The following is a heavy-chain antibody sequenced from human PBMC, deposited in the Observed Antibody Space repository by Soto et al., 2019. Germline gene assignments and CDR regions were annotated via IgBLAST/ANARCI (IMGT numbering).Heavy chain of an antibody. V-gene: IGHV3-11*06. J-gene: IGHJ5*02. CDR2: ISPGSRYP. Sequence: QVQLVESRGGLVPPGGSLRLSCAGSGFTFGDSYMSWIRQAPGKGLEWLSYISPGSRYPDYADSVKGLFTISRDNAKSSLYLQMMSLTAEDTAIYYGVRGGGVGLFDPWGQGTMVTVSS. CDR1: GFTFGDSY. D-gene: IGHD2-8*02. CDR3: VRGGGVGLFDP.